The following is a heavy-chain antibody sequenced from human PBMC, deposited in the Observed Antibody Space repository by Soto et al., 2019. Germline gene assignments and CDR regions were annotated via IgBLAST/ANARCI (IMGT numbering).Heavy chain of an antibody. Sequence: PSETLSLTCTVSGVSIANFFWSWIRQPPGKGLEWIGYMSQGGTTTYNPSLKGRATISVDTSKNQLSLKLTSVTAADTAMYYCARNRGRITVAANPLGEWFAPGGR. J-gene: IGHJ2*01. CDR3: ARNRGRITVAANPLGEWFAP. CDR1: GVSIANFF. CDR2: MSQGGTT. D-gene: IGHD6-19*01. V-gene: IGHV4-59*08.